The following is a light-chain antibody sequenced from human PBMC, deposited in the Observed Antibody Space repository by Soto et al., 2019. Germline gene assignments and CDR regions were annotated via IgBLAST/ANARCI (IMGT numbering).Light chain of an antibody. J-gene: IGKJ4*01. V-gene: IGKV1-12*01. Sequence: DIQMTQSPSSVSASVGDRVTITCRASQGISSWLAWYQQKPGKAPKLLIYAASSLQTGVPSRFNGSGFRTDFTLPIRNLQPEVFETYYCQQATSFPLTFGGGTKVDIK. CDR3: QQATSFPLT. CDR1: QGISSW. CDR2: AAS.